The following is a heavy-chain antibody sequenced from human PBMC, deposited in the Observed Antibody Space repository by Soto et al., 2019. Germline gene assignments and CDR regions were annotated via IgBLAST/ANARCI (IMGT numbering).Heavy chain of an antibody. V-gene: IGHV3-53*01. D-gene: IGHD2-21*01. Sequence: EVQLVESGGGLVQPGESLRLSCAVSGMSVTGNYMTWVRQAPGKGLEWVSVFYSDDRPYYADSATGRFTISRDKTTNTVYLQMDRLRADDTAVYYCATEVIAKYGMDVWGQGTSVTVS. CDR2: FYSDDRP. CDR3: ATEVIAKYGMDV. J-gene: IGHJ6*02. CDR1: GMSVTGNY.